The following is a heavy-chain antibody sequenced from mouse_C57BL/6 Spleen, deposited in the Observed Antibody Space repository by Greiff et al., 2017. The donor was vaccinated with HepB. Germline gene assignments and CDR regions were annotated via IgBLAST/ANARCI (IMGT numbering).Heavy chain of an antibody. Sequence: EVQLQHSGAELVRPGASVKLSCTASGFNIKDYYMHWVKQRPEQGLEWIGRIDPEDGDTEYAPKFQGQATMTADTSSNTAYLQLSSLTSEDTAVYYCTTTTVVHWYFDVWGTGTTVTVSS. CDR3: TTTTVVHWYFDV. J-gene: IGHJ1*03. V-gene: IGHV14-1*01. D-gene: IGHD1-1*01. CDR2: IDPEDGDT. CDR1: GFNIKDYY.